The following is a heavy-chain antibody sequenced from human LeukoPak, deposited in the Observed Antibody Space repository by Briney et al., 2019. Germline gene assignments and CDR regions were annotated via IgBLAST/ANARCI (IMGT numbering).Heavy chain of an antibody. CDR1: GFTFSSYA. CDR3: AKGGYCSSTSCYGVDAFDI. V-gene: IGHV3-23*01. CDR2: ISGSGGST. D-gene: IGHD2-2*01. J-gene: IGHJ3*02. Sequence: PGGSLRLSCAASGFTFSSYAMSWVRQAPGKGLEWVSAISGSGGSTYYADPVKGRFTISRDNSKNTLYLQMNSLRAEDTAVYYCAKGGYCSSTSCYGVDAFDIWGQGTMVTVSS.